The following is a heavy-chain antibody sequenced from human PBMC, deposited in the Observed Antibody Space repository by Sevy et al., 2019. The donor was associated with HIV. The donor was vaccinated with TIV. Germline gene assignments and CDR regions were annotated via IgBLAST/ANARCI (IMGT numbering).Heavy chain of an antibody. CDR1: GFIFSSFG. CDR2: IHYKGSDK. V-gene: IGHV3-30*02. CDR3: AKDYSTGWYGYNYGMDV. D-gene: IGHD6-19*01. Sequence: GGSLRLSCAASGFIFSSFGLHWVRQAPGKGLEWVAFIHYKGSDKYYADAVKGRYTISRDNSKNTVYLQMSSLRAEDTAVYYCAKDYSTGWYGYNYGMDVRGQGTTVTVSS. J-gene: IGHJ6*02.